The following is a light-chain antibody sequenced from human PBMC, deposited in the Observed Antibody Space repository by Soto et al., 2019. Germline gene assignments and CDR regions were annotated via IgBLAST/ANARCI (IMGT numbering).Light chain of an antibody. J-gene: IGLJ2*01. Sequence: VLVIYENNKRPSGIPERFSGSNSGNTATLTISGTQAMDEGDYYCQTWHSSYVVFGGGTQLTVL. CDR2: ENN. CDR3: QTWHSSYVV. V-gene: IGLV3-1*01.